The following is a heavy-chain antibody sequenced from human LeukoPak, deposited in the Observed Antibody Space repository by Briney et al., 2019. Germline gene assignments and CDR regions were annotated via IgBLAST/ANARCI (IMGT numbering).Heavy chain of an antibody. Sequence: SETLSLTCTVSGGSISSSSYYWGWIRQPPGKGLEWIGSIYYSGSTYYNPSLKSRVTISVDTSKNQFYLKLSSVTAADTAVYYCARERVLRYYYGSGSDLDYWGQGALVTVSS. CDR1: GGSISSSSYY. V-gene: IGHV4-39*07. CDR2: IYYSGST. D-gene: IGHD3-10*01. J-gene: IGHJ4*02. CDR3: ARERVLRYYYGSGSDLDY.